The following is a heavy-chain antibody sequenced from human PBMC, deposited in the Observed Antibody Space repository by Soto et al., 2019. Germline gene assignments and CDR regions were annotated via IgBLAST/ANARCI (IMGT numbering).Heavy chain of an antibody. CDR1: GGSISSGGYY. J-gene: IGHJ4*02. D-gene: IGHD1-26*01. V-gene: IGHV4-31*03. CDR3: ARDRETYLDY. CDR2: IYYSGST. Sequence: SDTLSLTCTVSGGSISSGGYYWSWIRQHPGKGLEWIGYIYYSGSTYYNPSLKSRVTISVDTPKNQFSLKLSSVTAADTAVYYCARDRETYLDYWGQGTLVTVSS.